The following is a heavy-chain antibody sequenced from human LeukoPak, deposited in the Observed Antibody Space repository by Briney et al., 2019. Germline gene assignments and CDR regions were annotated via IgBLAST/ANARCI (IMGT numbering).Heavy chain of an antibody. J-gene: IGHJ6*02. Sequence: GGSLRLSCAASGFTFRSYSVNWVRQAPGKGLEWVSSISSSSSYIYYADSVKGRFTISRDNAKKSLYLQMNSLRAEDTAVYYCAKDLGYSYGNQYGMDVWGQGTTVTVSS. CDR2: ISSSSSYI. CDR3: AKDLGYSYGNQYGMDV. CDR1: GFTFRSYS. V-gene: IGHV3-21*01. D-gene: IGHD5-18*01.